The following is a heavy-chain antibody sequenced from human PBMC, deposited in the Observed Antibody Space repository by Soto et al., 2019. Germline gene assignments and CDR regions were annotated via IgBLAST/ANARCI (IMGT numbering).Heavy chain of an antibody. J-gene: IGHJ4*02. CDR1: GFTFSSDS. CDR3: TRGSPIDY. V-gene: IGHV3-48*01. D-gene: IGHD3-10*01. CDR2: ISGSGSVI. Sequence: EVRLVESGGGVVQPGGSLRLSCAASGFTFSSDSINWVRQAPGKGLEWLSYISGSGSVIYYAESVRGRFTIARDNSKNSLYLQMNSLRAEDTAVYYCTRGSPIDYWGQGTKVTV.